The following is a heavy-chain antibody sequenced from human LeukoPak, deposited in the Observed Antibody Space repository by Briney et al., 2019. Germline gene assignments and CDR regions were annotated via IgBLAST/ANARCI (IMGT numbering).Heavy chain of an antibody. CDR3: ARVGRLGMDV. CDR2: IYYSGST. J-gene: IGHJ6*02. Sequence: SETLSLTCTVSGGSISSYYWSWIRQPPGKGLEWMGYIYYSGSTNYNPSLKSRVTISVDTSKNQFSLKLSSVTAADTAVYYCARVGRLGMDVWGQGTTVTVSS. D-gene: IGHD5/OR15-5a*01. V-gene: IGHV4-59*01. CDR1: GGSISSYY.